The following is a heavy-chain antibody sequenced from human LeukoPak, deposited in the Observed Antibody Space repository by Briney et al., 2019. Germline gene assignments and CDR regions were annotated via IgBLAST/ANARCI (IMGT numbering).Heavy chain of an antibody. J-gene: IGHJ1*01. D-gene: IGHD2-2*01. CDR1: GFTFSSYW. CDR2: ITSDGSST. Sequence: GGSLRLSCAASGFTFSSYWMHWVRQAPGKGLVWVSRITSDGSSTSYGDSVKGRFTISRDNAKNTLYLQMNSLRAEDTAVYYCARDGRYCSSTSCTNEYFQHWGQGTLVTVSS. V-gene: IGHV3-74*01. CDR3: ARDGRYCSSTSCTNEYFQH.